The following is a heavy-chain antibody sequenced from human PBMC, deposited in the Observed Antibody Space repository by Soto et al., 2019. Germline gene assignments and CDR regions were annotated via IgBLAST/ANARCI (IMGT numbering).Heavy chain of an antibody. V-gene: IGHV5-51*01. Sequence: GKSLKISCKGSGYSFSSYWIGWVRQMPGKGLEWMGIIYPGDPDTRYSPSFQGQVTISVDKSISTAYLQWISLKASDTAMYYCARLVGGSGTDYFDYWGQGTLVTVSS. CDR2: IYPGDPDT. D-gene: IGHD3-10*01. CDR1: GYSFSSYW. CDR3: ARLVGGSGTDYFDY. J-gene: IGHJ4*02.